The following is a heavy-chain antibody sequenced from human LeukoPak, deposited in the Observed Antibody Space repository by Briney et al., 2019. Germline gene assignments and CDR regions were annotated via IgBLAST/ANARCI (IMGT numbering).Heavy chain of an antibody. Sequence: PGGSPRLSCAASGFTFSSYSMNWVRQAPGKGLEWVSSISSSSSYIYYADPVKGRFTISRDNAKNSLYLQMNSLRAEDTAVYYCARPYSSSWYKFGGMDVWGQGTTVTVSS. D-gene: IGHD6-13*01. J-gene: IGHJ6*02. CDR3: ARPYSSSWYKFGGMDV. CDR2: ISSSSSYI. CDR1: GFTFSSYS. V-gene: IGHV3-21*01.